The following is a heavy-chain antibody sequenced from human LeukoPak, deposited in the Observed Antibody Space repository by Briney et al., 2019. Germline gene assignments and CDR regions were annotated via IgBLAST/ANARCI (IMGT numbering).Heavy chain of an antibody. J-gene: IGHJ6*03. CDR3: AKGRKVTLNYYYMDV. D-gene: IGHD2-21*02. CDR1: GFTFDDYA. V-gene: IGHV3-9*01. CDR2: ISWNSGSI. Sequence: GRSLRLSCAASGFTFDDYAMHWVRQAPGKGLEWVSGISWNSGSIGYADSVKGRFTISRDNAKNSLYLQMNSLRAEDTALYYCAKGRKVTLNYYYMDVWGKGTTVTVSS.